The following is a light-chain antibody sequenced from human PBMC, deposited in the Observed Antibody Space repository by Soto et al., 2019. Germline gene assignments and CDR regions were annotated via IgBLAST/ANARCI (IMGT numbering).Light chain of an antibody. CDR3: QQVKHYPPT. CDR1: QAVPNN. V-gene: IGKV1-9*01. Sequence: DIHLTQSPSFLSASVGDRVTITCRPSQAVPNNMAWYQQKPGKPPKLLIYEESTLHSGVPSRFSGRKSGTQFTLTVDSLQPEDVATYCCQQVKHYPPTLGGGTKVEIK. CDR2: EES. J-gene: IGKJ4*01.